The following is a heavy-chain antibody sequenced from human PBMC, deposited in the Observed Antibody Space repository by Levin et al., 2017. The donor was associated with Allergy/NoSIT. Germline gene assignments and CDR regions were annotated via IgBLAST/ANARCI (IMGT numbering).Heavy chain of an antibody. CDR3: ARAEVGSEH. V-gene: IGHV4-61*02. D-gene: IGHD1-14*01. J-gene: IGHJ4*02. Sequence: SETLSLTCKVSGGSISSGSYYWSWIRQPAAKGLEWIGRIYSSGSANYNPSLKSRVTISVDTSKNQFSLELSSVAAADTAVYYCARAEVGSEHWGQGTLVTVSS. CDR2: IYSSGSA. CDR1: GGSISSGSYY.